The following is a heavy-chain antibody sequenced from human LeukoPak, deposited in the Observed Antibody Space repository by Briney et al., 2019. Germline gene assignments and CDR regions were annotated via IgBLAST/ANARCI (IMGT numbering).Heavy chain of an antibody. J-gene: IGHJ4*02. CDR1: GGSLSGYY. V-gene: IGHV4-34*01. CDR2: INHSGST. CDR3: ARKMATTRGYFDY. D-gene: IGHD5-24*01. Sequence: PSETLSLTCAVYGGSLSGYYWSWIRQPPGKGLEWIGEINHSGSTNYNPSLKSRVTISVDTSKNQFSLKLSSVTAADTAVYYCARKMATTRGYFDYWGQGTLVTVSS.